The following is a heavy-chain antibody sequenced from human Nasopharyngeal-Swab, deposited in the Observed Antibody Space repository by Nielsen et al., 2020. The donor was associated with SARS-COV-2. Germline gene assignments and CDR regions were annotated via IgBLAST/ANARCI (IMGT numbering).Heavy chain of an antibody. J-gene: IGHJ6*02. CDR1: GFTVSSNY. V-gene: IGHV3-53*01. Sequence: GGSLRLSCAASGFTVSSNYMSWVRQAPGKGLEWVSVVYPGGSTNYADSVKGRFAISRDNAKNSLYLQMNSLRAEDTAVYYCAREGNTSAGDYYYGIDVWGQGTTVTVSS. CDR2: VYPGGST. D-gene: IGHD2-2*01. CDR3: AREGNTSAGDYYYGIDV.